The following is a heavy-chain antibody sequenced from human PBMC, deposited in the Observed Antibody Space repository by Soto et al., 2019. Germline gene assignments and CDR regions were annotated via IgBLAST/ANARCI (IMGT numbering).Heavy chain of an antibody. V-gene: IGHV1-2*04. Sequence: VASVKVSCKASGYTFTGYYMHWVRQAPGQGLEWMGWINPNSGGTNYAQKFQGWVTMTRDTSISTAYMELSRLRSDDTAVYYCARDGYSYGLPTAYWGQGTLVTVSS. J-gene: IGHJ4*02. D-gene: IGHD5-18*01. CDR1: GYTFTGYY. CDR3: ARDGYSYGLPTAY. CDR2: INPNSGGT.